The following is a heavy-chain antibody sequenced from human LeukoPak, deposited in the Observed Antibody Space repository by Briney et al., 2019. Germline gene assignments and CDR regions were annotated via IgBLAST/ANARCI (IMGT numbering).Heavy chain of an antibody. J-gene: IGHJ4*02. Sequence: GGSLRLSCAASGFTFSGSAMHWVRQASGKGLEWVGRIRSKANSYATAYAASVKGRFTISRDDSKNTAYLQMNSLKTEDTAVYYCTRHRLGYCSGGSCYSLEVNDYWGQGTLVTVSS. CDR1: GFTFSGSA. D-gene: IGHD2-15*01. V-gene: IGHV3-73*01. CDR2: IRSKANSYAT. CDR3: TRHRLGYCSGGSCYSLEVNDY.